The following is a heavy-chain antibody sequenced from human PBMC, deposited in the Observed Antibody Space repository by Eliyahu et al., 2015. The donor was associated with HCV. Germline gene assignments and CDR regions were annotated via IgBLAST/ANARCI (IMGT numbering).Heavy chain of an antibody. Sequence: QVLLVQSGAEVKEPGSSVKVSCXTSGGTLXTYXINWVRQGPTQRFEXMAGVIPILGVPKXAQNFQDRVTVTVDTLTKTVYMELSRLISDDTAVYYCARDSRDGGNSFDAFDIWGQGTLVTVSS. J-gene: IGHJ3*02. D-gene: IGHD5-24*01. V-gene: IGHV1-69*09. CDR2: VIPILGVP. CDR1: GGTLXTYX. CDR3: ARDSRDGGNSFDAFDI.